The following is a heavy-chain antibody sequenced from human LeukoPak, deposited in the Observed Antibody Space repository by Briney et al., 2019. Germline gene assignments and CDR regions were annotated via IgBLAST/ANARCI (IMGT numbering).Heavy chain of an antibody. V-gene: IGHV4-4*07. D-gene: IGHD3-22*01. J-gene: IGHJ4*02. CDR3: ARVRYYDSSGYYYFYFDY. CDR2: IYTSGST. CDR1: GGSISSYY. Sequence: SETLSLTCTVSGGSISSYYWSWIRQPAGKGLEWIWRIYTSGSTNYNPSLKSRVTMSVDTSKNQFSLKLSSVTAADTAVYYCARVRYYDSSGYYYFYFDYWGQGTLVTVSS.